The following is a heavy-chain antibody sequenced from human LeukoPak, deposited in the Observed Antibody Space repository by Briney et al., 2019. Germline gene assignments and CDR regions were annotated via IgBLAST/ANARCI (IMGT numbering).Heavy chain of an antibody. CDR3: ARSWSSSSWYYFDY. V-gene: IGHV3-13*01. CDR1: GFTFSSYD. D-gene: IGHD6-13*01. Sequence: GGSLRLSCAASGFTFSSYDMHWVRQATGKGLEWVSAIGTAGDTYYPGSVKGRSTISRENAKNSLYLQMNSLRAGDTAVYYCARSWSSSSWYYFDYWGQGTLVTVSS. J-gene: IGHJ4*02. CDR2: IGTAGDT.